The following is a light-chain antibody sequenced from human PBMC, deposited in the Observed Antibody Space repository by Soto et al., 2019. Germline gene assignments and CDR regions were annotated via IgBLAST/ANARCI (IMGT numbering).Light chain of an antibody. V-gene: IGKV1-5*01. Sequence: MTHAPAALSVSPGKLATLSCTACLSDSSIVAWYQQKPAQAPRLRISDAASLETGDPSRFSGSGTGTEFTLTIDSLQPDDFATYYCQQYKSYWTLGQGTK. CDR2: DAA. CDR3: QQYKSYWT. J-gene: IGKJ1*01. CDR1: LSDSSI.